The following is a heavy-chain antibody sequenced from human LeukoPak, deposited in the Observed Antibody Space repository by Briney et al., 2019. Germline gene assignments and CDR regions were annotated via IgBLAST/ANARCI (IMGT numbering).Heavy chain of an antibody. CDR1: GFSFSGHW. Sequence: EGSLRLSCTASGFSFSGHWMHWARQLPGKGLVWVSRISPTGSTTSYADSVKGRFTVSRDNAKNTLYLQVNNLRAEDTAVYYCARGPNSNWSGLDFWGQGTLLTVSS. V-gene: IGHV3-74*01. J-gene: IGHJ4*02. CDR3: ARGPNSNWSGLDF. CDR2: ISPTGSTT. D-gene: IGHD6-6*01.